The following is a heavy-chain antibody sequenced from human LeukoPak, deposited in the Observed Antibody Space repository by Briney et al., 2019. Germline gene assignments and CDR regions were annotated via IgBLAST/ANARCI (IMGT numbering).Heavy chain of an antibody. V-gene: IGHV3-21*01. CDR2: ISSSGSDI. D-gene: IGHD6-6*01. CDR1: GFTFSSYS. J-gene: IGHJ4*02. Sequence: GGSLRLSCAASGFTFSSYSMNWVRQAPGKGLEWVSSISSSGSDIYYADSVKGRFTISRDNAKNSLYLQMNSLRAEDTAVYYCAREGRYSSSDYWGQGTLVTVSS. CDR3: AREGRYSSSDY.